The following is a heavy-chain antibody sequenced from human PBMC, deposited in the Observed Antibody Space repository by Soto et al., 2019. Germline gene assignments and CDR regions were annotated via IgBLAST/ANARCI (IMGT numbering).Heavy chain of an antibody. CDR3: AKDRYGRTYVSFDY. V-gene: IGHV3-7*05. D-gene: IGHD3-16*01. CDR2: ISPDGSEE. J-gene: IGHJ4*02. CDR1: GFTFSGYW. Sequence: GGSLRLSCAASGFTFSGYWMTWVRQAPGKGLEGVANISPDGSEEYYVDSVKGRFTISRDNAKNSVYLQMNSLRAEDTAIYYCAKDRYGRTYVSFDYWGQGVLVTVSS.